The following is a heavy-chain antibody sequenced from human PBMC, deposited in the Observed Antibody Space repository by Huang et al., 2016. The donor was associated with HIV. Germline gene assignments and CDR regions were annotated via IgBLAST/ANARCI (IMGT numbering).Heavy chain of an antibody. Sequence: QVQLQQWGAGLLKPSETLSLTCAVYGGSFSGYSWSWIRQPPGKGLEWIGEINHSGNTNYNPSLKSRVTISVDTSKNQFSLKLSSVTAADTAVYYCARGRWQIMKGVDAFDIWGQGTKVTVSS. CDR3: ARGRWQIMKGVDAFDI. V-gene: IGHV4-34*01. CDR2: INHSGNT. D-gene: IGHD2-8*01. CDR1: GGSFSGYS. J-gene: IGHJ3*02.